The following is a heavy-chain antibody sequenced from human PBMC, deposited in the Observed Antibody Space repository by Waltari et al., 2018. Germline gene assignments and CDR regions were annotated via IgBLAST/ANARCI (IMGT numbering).Heavy chain of an antibody. D-gene: IGHD1-26*01. Sequence: QVQLQQWGAGLLKPSETLSLTCAVYGGTFNDHYWNWIRQPPGKGLEWIGQINDSGSTYYNPSLKSRVTISVDTSKNQFSLKLSSVTAADMAVYYCAREGDKLGSDYWGQGTLVTVSS. CDR3: AREGDKLGSDY. CDR1: GGTFNDHY. J-gene: IGHJ4*02. V-gene: IGHV4-34*01. CDR2: INDSGST.